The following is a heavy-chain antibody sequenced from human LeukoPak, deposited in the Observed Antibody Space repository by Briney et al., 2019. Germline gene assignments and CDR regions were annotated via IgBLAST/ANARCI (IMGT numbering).Heavy chain of an antibody. Sequence: SETLSLTCTVSGGSISSYYWSWIRQPPGKGLEWIGYIYYSGSTNYNPPLKSRVTISVDTSKNQFSLKLSSVTAADTAVYYCARDRTSYGYFDYWGQGTLVTVSS. CDR3: ARDRTSYGYFDY. CDR1: GGSISSYY. CDR2: IYYSGST. V-gene: IGHV4-59*01. J-gene: IGHJ4*02. D-gene: IGHD5-18*01.